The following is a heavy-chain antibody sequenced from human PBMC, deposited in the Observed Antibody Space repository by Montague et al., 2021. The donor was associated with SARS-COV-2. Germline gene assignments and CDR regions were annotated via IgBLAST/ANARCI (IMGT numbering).Heavy chain of an antibody. CDR1: GFSLSTSGMC. J-gene: IGHJ4*02. V-gene: IGHV2-70*12. Sequence: PALVKPTQTLTLTCTFSGFSLSTSGMCVSWIRQPPGKALEWLALXDWDDDKYYSTSLKTRLTISEDTSKNQVVLTMTNMDPVDTATYFCAHRFAGFFDYWGQGILVTVSS. CDR2: XDWDDDK. CDR3: AHRFAGFFDY.